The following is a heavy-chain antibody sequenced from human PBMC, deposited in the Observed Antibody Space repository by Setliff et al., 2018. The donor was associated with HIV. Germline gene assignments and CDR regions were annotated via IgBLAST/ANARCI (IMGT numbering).Heavy chain of an antibody. CDR2: ISHTGST. CDR1: NGSINGYY. J-gene: IGHJ4*02. D-gene: IGHD2-21*01. Sequence: SETLSLTCSVSNGSINGYYWTWIRQPPGKGLEWIGYISHTGSTNFNPSLKSRVSMSVDLSKNQFSLHLVSVTAADTAVYFCARDHLYDATAYYSSFESWDPGILVTVSS. CDR3: ARDHLYDATAYYSSFES. V-gene: IGHV4-59*01.